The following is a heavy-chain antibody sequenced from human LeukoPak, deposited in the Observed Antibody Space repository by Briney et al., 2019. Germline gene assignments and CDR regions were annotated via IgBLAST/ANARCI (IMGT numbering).Heavy chain of an antibody. D-gene: IGHD6-6*01. Sequence: GGSLRLSCAASGFTFSNAWMSWVRQAPGKGLEWVGRIKSKTDGGTTDYAAPVKGRFTISRDDSKNTLYLQMNSLKTEDTAVYYCTTEYSSSPDLIVNYWGQGTLVTVSS. CDR2: IKSKTDGGTT. V-gene: IGHV3-15*01. CDR3: TTEYSSSPDLIVNY. CDR1: GFTFSNAW. J-gene: IGHJ4*02.